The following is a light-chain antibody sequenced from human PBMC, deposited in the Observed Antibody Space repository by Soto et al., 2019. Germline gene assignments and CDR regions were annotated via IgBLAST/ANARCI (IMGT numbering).Light chain of an antibody. J-gene: IGKJ1*01. CDR3: LQDATYPWT. CDR1: QPISSS. CDR2: DAS. Sequence: ANQMTQSPSSLSASLGDTVTINCRASQPISSSLVWYQQKSGRAPNLLISDASSLHSGVPSRFSGSGFGTQFNLTISGLQSEDFGTYYCLQDATYPWTFGQGTRVDVK. V-gene: IGKV1-6*01.